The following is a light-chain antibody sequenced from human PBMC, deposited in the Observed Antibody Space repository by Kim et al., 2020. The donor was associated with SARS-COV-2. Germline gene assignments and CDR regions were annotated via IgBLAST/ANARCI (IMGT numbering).Light chain of an antibody. Sequence: APGETARITCWGNNIGSKSVHWYQKKPGQAPVLVIYYDGDRPSGIPERFSGSNAGNTATLTISRVEAGDEADYYCQVWDSGRDHCVFGTGTKVTVL. J-gene: IGLJ1*01. CDR3: QVWDSGRDHCV. CDR2: YDG. CDR1: NIGSKS. V-gene: IGLV3-21*04.